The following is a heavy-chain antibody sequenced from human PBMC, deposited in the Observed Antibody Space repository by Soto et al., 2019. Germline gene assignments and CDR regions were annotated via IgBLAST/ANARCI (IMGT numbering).Heavy chain of an antibody. CDR1: GYTFTSYG. V-gene: IGHV1-18*01. D-gene: IGHD2-2*01. CDR3: ARGVVVPAAMHGYYYYMDV. Sequence: ASVKVSCKASGYTFTSYGVSWVRQAPGQGLEWMGWISAYNGNTNYAQKLQGRVTMTTDTSTSTAYMELRSLRSDDTAVYYCARGVVVPAAMHGYYYYMDVWGKGTTVTVSS. CDR2: ISAYNGNT. J-gene: IGHJ6*03.